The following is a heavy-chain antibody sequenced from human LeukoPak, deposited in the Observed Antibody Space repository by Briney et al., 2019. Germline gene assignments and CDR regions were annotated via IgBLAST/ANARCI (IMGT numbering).Heavy chain of an antibody. CDR2: INADGGRT. CDR1: GFTFDGYA. CDR3: ATWAFYHGMDV. J-gene: IGHJ6*02. Sequence: GGSLRLSCVASGFTFDGYAMHWVRQAPGKGLEWVSLINADGGRTYYADSVNGRFTISRDNSINSLYLQMNSLRSEDSAVYYCATWAFYHGMDVWGQGTTVIVSS. V-gene: IGHV3-43*02. D-gene: IGHD2/OR15-2a*01.